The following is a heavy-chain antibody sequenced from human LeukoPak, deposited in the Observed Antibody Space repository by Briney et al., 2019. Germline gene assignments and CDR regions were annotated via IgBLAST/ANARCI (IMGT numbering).Heavy chain of an antibody. CDR3: ARHEEEDGYNAKTFDY. J-gene: IGHJ4*02. V-gene: IGHV4-39*01. CDR1: GGSISSSANF. Sequence: SETLSLTCTVSGGSISSSANFWGWVRQPPGRGLEWIASTYYSRNTYYNPSLKSRVTISVDTSKNQFSLKLSSVTAADTAVYYCARHEEEDGYNAKTFDYWGQGTLVTVFS. CDR2: TYYSRNT. D-gene: IGHD5-24*01.